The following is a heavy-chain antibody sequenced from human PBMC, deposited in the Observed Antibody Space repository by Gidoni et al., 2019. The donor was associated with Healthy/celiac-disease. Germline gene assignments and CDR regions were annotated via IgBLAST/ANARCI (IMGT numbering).Heavy chain of an antibody. CDR1: GGSFSGYY. D-gene: IGHD6-13*01. CDR2: INHSGST. CDR3: ARGLGEQQLVGNYYYGMDV. J-gene: IGHJ6*02. V-gene: IGHV4-34*01. Sequence: QVQLQQWGAGLLKPSETLSLTCAVYGGSFSGYYWSWIRQPPGKGLEWIGEINHSGSTNYNPSLKSRVTISVDTSKNQFSLKLSSVTAADTAVYYCARGLGEQQLVGNYYYGMDVWGQGTTVTVSS.